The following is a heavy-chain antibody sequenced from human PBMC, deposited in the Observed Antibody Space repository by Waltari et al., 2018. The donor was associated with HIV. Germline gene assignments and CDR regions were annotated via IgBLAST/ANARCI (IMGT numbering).Heavy chain of an antibody. CDR3: ARARPGPSYYFYYGMDV. Sequence: EVQLVESGGGVVRPGGSLRLSCAASGFIFGNYGMNWVRQAPGKGLEWVSGISWNGGSTDSADAVKGRFTISRDNANNSLFLEMNNLRAEDTALYHCARARPGPSYYFYYGMDVWGQGTTVTVSS. J-gene: IGHJ6*02. V-gene: IGHV3-20*01. CDR1: GFIFGNYG. CDR2: ISWNGGST.